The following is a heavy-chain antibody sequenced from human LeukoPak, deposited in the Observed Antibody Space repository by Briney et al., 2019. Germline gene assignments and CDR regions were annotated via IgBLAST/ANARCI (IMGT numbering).Heavy chain of an antibody. J-gene: IGHJ6*03. V-gene: IGHV4-59*11. Sequence: SSETLSLTCTVSGGSISSHYWSWIRQPPGKGLEWIGYIYYGGSTNYNPSLKSRVTISVDTSKNQFSLKLSSVTAADTAVYYCARARGSYSYYYMDVWGKGTTVTVSS. D-gene: IGHD1-26*01. CDR1: GGSISSHY. CDR2: IYYGGST. CDR3: ARARGSYSYYYMDV.